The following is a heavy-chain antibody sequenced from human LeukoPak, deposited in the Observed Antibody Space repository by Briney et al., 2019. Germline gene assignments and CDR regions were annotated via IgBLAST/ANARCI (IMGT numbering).Heavy chain of an antibody. CDR2: ISYDGSDK. D-gene: IGHD3-10*01. CDR3: AKEKQWKLYFFDH. J-gene: IGHJ4*02. CDR1: GFTFSSYG. V-gene: IGHV3-30*18. Sequence: GRSLRLSCAASGFTFSSYGMHWVRRAPGKGPEWVTTISYDGSDKYYADSVKGRFTISRDNAKNTVYLQMNSLRAEDTAVYYCAKEKQWKLYFFDHWGQGALVTVSS.